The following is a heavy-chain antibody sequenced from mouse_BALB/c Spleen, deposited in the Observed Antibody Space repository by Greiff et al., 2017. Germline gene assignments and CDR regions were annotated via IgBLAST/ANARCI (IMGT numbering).Heavy chain of an antibody. CDR2: IWGDGST. D-gene: IGHD1-1*01. Sequence: VKVVESGPGLVAPSQSLSITCTASGFSLTGSGVNWVRQPPGKGLEWLGMIWGDGSTDYNSALKYRLSISKDNSKSQVFLKMNSLQTDDTARYYCTRDYYGSSFDDWGQGTTLTVSS. V-gene: IGHV2-6-7*01. J-gene: IGHJ2*01. CDR1: GFSLTGSG. CDR3: TRDYYGSSFDD.